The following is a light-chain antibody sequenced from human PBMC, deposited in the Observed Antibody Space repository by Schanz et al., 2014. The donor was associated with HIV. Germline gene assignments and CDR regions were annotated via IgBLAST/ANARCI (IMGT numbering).Light chain of an antibody. CDR2: DNN. CDR1: SSNIGAGYN. CDR3: QSYDYSLDGSGV. J-gene: IGLJ2*01. Sequence: QSVLTQPPSVSGAPGQRVTISCTGSSSNIGAGYNVHWYQQLPGTAPKLLIYDNNNRPLGVPDRFSGSKSGTSASLAITGLQAEDEADYYCQSYDYSLDGSGVFGGGTKLTVL. V-gene: IGLV1-40*01.